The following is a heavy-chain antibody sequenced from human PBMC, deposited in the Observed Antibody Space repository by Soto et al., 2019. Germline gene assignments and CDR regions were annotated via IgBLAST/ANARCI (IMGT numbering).Heavy chain of an antibody. Sequence: QVQLVQSGAEVKKPGASVKVSCKASGYTFTSYGISWVRQAPGQGLEWMGWISAYNGNTNYAQKLQGRVTMTTDTSQSXXYXEXXSLRSDDTAVYYCARDAPLRGSGSYYNYYYYGMDVWGQGTTVTVSS. CDR1: GYTFTSYG. V-gene: IGHV1-18*01. J-gene: IGHJ6*02. CDR2: ISAYNGNT. D-gene: IGHD3-10*01. CDR3: ARDAPLRGSGSYYNYYYYGMDV.